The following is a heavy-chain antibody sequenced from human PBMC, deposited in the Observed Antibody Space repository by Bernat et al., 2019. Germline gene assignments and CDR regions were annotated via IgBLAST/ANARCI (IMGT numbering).Heavy chain of an antibody. CDR3: ARGPTCGGYGDY. CDR1: GFTFSSYS. CDR2: ISSSSSYI. D-gene: IGHD1-26*01. J-gene: IGHJ4*02. V-gene: IGHV3-21*01. Sequence: EVQLVESGGGLVKPGGSLRLSCAASGFTFSSYSMNWVRQAPGKGLEWVSSISSSSSYINYADSVKGRFTLARDNAKNPLYLQMNRLRGEETAVYYCARGPTCGGYGDYWGQGTLVTVSS.